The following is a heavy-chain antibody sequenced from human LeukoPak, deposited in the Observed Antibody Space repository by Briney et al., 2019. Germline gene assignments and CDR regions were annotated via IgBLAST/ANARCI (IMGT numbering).Heavy chain of an antibody. D-gene: IGHD3-10*01. Sequence: GGSLRLSCAASGFTFSSYGMHWVRQAPGKGLEWVAFIWYDGSNKYYADSVKGRFTISRDNSKNTLYLQMNSLRAEDTAVYYCAKEGPPYGSGSYFFDYWGQGTLVTVSS. J-gene: IGHJ4*02. V-gene: IGHV3-30*02. CDR1: GFTFSSYG. CDR3: AKEGPPYGSGSYFFDY. CDR2: IWYDGSNK.